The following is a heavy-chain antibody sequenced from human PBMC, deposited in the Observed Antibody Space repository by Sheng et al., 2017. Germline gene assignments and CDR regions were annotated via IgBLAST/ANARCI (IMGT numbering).Heavy chain of an antibody. D-gene: IGHD6-25*01. CDR2: ISSSGSSI. J-gene: IGHJ5*02. CDR3: ARRNLAAAWFDP. V-gene: IGHV3-11*01. CDR1: GFTFSDYY. Sequence: QVQLVESGGGLVKPGGSLRLSCAASGFTFSDYYMSWIRQAPGEGLEWVSYISSSGSSIYYADSVKGRFTVSRDNGKNSLYLQMNSLRTEDTAVYYCARRNLAAAWFDPWGQGTLVTV.